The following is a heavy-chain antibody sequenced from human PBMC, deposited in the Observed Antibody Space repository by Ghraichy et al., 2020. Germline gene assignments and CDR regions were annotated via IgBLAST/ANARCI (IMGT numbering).Heavy chain of an antibody. CDR1: GFRFQDYA. D-gene: IGHD6-19*01. V-gene: IGHV3-9*01. J-gene: IGHJ4*02. CDR2: ISWNGGSI. CDR3: TKDKGTALSAYFDD. Sequence: GGSLRLSCVASGFRFQDYAMHWVRQAPGKGLEWVSGISWNGGSINYADSAKGRFTISRDNAKNSLYLQMNSLKNEDTALYYCTKDKGTALSAYFDDWGQGTQVTVSS.